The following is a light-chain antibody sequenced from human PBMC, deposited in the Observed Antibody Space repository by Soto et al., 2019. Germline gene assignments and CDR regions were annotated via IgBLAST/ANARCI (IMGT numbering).Light chain of an antibody. CDR1: QSVSSN. CDR3: QQYNNWPIT. CDR2: GAS. J-gene: IGKJ5*01. V-gene: IGKV3D-15*01. Sequence: EIVLTQSPATLSVSPGERATLSCRASQSVSSNYLAWYQQKPGQAPRLLIYGASSRATGIPDRFSGSGSGTDFTLTISRLQSEDFAVYYCQQYNNWPITFGQGTRLEIK.